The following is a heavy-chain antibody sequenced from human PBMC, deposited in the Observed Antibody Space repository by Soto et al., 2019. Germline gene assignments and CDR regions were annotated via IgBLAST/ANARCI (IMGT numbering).Heavy chain of an antibody. CDR1: GGSISSSSYY. CDR3: ARQWCSGGSCYSVYWFVP. Sequence: LSLTCTVSGGSISSSSYYWGWIRQPPGKGLEWIGSIYYSGSTYYNPSLKSRVTISVDTSKNQFSLKLSSVTAADTAVYYCARQWCSGGSCYSVYWFVPWGQRTLVTVSS. D-gene: IGHD2-15*01. CDR2: IYYSGST. J-gene: IGHJ5*02. V-gene: IGHV4-39*01.